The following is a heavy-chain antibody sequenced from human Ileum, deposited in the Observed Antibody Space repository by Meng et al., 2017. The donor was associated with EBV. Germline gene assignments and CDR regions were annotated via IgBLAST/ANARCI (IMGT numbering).Heavy chain of an antibody. D-gene: IGHD4-17*01. CDR1: GGSFSGYY. CDR3: ARGRGYGDYGSLY. J-gene: IGHJ4*02. CDR2: INHSGST. Sequence: QVQLPQGGAGLLKPSETLSLTCAVYGGSFSGYYWSWIRQPPGKGLEWIGEINHSGSTNYNPSLKSRVTISVDTSKNQFSLKLSSVTAADTAVYYCARGRGYGDYGSLYWGQGTLVTVSS. V-gene: IGHV4-34*01.